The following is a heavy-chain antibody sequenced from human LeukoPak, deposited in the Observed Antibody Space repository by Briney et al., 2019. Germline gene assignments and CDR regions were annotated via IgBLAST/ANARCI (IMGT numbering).Heavy chain of an antibody. CDR1: GYTFTSYD. J-gene: IGHJ6*02. D-gene: IGHD3-9*01. CDR2: MNPNSGNT. V-gene: IGHV1-8*01. Sequence: ASVKVSCKASGYTFTSYDINWVRQATGQGLEWMGWMNPNSGNTGYAQKFQGRVTMTGNTSISTAYMELSSLRSEDTAVYYCARGRQLRYFDWLPVGYYYGMDVWGQGTTVTVSS. CDR3: ARGRQLRYFDWLPVGYYYGMDV.